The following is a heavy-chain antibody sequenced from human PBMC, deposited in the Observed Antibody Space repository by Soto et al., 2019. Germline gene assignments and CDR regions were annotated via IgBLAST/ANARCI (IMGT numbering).Heavy chain of an antibody. V-gene: IGHV4-31*03. CDR3: AIAGETWVAP. CDR2: LYYSGNT. Sequence: QVQLQESGPGLVKPSQTLSLTCSVSGGSISSGGYYWTWIRQHTGKGLEWIGYLYYSGNTYYNPSLKSRVNLSVDTSTNHFSLRLSSVTAADTAVYYCAIAGETWVAPWGQGTLVTVSS. D-gene: IGHD1-26*01. CDR1: GGSISSGGYY. J-gene: IGHJ5*02.